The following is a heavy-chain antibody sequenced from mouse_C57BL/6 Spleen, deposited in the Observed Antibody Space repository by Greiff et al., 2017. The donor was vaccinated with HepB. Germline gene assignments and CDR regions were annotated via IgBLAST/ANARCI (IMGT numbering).Heavy chain of an antibody. J-gene: IGHJ4*01. D-gene: IGHD1-1*01. V-gene: IGHV5-12*01. Sequence: EVMLVESGGGLVQPGGSLKLSCAASGFTFSDYYMYWVRQTPEKRLEWVAYISNGGGSNYYPDTVKGRFTISRDNDKNTLYLQMSRLKSEDTAMYYCARQDGDGSSGDDAMDYWGQGTSVTVSS. CDR2: ISNGGGSN. CDR1: GFTFSDYY. CDR3: ARQDGDGSSGDDAMDY.